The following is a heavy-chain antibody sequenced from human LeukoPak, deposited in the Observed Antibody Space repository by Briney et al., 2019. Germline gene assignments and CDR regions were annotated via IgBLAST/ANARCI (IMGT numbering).Heavy chain of an antibody. V-gene: IGHV3-11*01. CDR1: GFTFSDYY. CDR2: ISSSGSTI. D-gene: IGHD1-14*01. J-gene: IGHJ3*02. CDR3: ARVVSRPADAFDI. Sequence: GGSLRLSCAASGFTFSDYYMSWIRQAPGKGLDWVSYISSSGSTIYYADSVKGRFTISRDNAKNSLYLQMNSLRAEDTAVYYCARVVSRPADAFDIWGQGTMVTVSS.